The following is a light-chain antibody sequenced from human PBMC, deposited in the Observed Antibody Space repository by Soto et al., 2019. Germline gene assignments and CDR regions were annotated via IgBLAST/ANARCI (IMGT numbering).Light chain of an antibody. CDR1: QDISTW. Sequence: DIQMTQSPSFVCASVGDRVTITCRASQDISTWLAWYQQKPGRAPNLLIYSASSLQSGVPSRFSGSGSGTDFTLTISSLQPEDFATYYCQQANSFPYTFGQGTKLEIK. CDR2: SAS. J-gene: IGKJ2*01. V-gene: IGKV1-12*01. CDR3: QQANSFPYT.